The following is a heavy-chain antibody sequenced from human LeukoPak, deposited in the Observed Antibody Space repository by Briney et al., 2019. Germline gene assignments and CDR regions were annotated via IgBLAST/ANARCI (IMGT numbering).Heavy chain of an antibody. CDR2: ISGSGGST. V-gene: IGHV3-23*01. Sequence: GGSLRLSCAASGFTFSTYVMSWVRQAPWKGLEWVSAISGSGGSTYYADSVKGRFTISRDNSKNTLYLQMNSLRAEDTAVYYCAKGYSSGWSGFSAFDYWGQGTLVTVSS. J-gene: IGHJ4*02. CDR1: GFTFSTYV. CDR3: AKGYSSGWSGFSAFDY. D-gene: IGHD6-19*01.